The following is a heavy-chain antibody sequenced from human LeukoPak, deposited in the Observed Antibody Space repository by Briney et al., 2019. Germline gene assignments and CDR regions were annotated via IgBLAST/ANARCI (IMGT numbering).Heavy chain of an antibody. Sequence: GGSLRLSCAASGFTFSNYGVHWVRQAPGKGLEWVAFIRYDGSNKYYADSVKGRFTISRDNSKNTLYLQMDSLRAEDTALYYCAKLLAGYSSAFDYWGQGTLVTVSS. CDR3: AKLLAGYSSAFDY. V-gene: IGHV3-30*02. J-gene: IGHJ4*02. D-gene: IGHD5-18*01. CDR2: IRYDGSNK. CDR1: GFTFSNYG.